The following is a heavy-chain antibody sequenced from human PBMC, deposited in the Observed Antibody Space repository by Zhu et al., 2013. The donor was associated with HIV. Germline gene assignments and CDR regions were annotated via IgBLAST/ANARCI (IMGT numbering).Heavy chain of an antibody. D-gene: IGHD3-3*01. Sequence: QVQLVQSGAEVKKPGSSVKVSCKASGGTFSSYAISWVRQAPGQGLEWMGGIIPIFGTANYAQKFQGRVTITADESTSTAYMELSSLRSEDTAVYYCAGTGPTRYPWRPTYYDFWSGYDHVGGMDVWGQGTTVTVSS. CDR3: AGTGPTRYPWRPTYYDFWSGYDHVGGMDV. CDR2: IIPIFGTA. J-gene: IGHJ6*02. V-gene: IGHV1-69*01. CDR1: GGTFSSYA.